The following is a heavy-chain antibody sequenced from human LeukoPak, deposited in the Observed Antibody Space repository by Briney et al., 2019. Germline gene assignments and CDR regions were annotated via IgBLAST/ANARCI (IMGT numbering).Heavy chain of an antibody. D-gene: IGHD3-10*01. CDR1: GGSISSSNW. CDR3: ARGFPVPPYGSGSSILDY. J-gene: IGHJ4*02. V-gene: IGHV4-4*02. Sequence: SGTLSLTCAVSGGSISSSNWWSWVRQPPGKGLEWIGEIYHSGSTNYNPSLKSRVTISVDKSKNQFSLKLSSVTAADTAVYYCARGFPVPPYGSGSSILDYWGQGTLVTVSS. CDR2: IYHSGST.